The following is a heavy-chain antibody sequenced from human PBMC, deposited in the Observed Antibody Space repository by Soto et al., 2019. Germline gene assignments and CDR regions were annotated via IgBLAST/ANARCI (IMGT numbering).Heavy chain of an antibody. D-gene: IGHD2-2*02. CDR3: ATLKYQLLYVRRKDWFDP. CDR1: GYTLTELS. Sequence: ASVKVSCKVSGYTLTELSMHWVRQAPGKGLEWMGGFDPEDGETIYAQKFQGRVTMTEDTSTDTAYMELSSLRSEDTAVYYCATLKYQLLYVRRKDWFDPWGQGTLVTVSS. CDR2: FDPEDGET. J-gene: IGHJ5*02. V-gene: IGHV1-24*01.